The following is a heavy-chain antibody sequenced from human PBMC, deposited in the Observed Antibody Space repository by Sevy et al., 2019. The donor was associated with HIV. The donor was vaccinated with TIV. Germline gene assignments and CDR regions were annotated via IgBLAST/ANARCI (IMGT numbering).Heavy chain of an antibody. CDR2: IIPIFGTA. CDR3: ARVSSSGYYPYQGDAFDI. V-gene: IGHV1-69*06. Sequence: ASVKVSCKASGGTFSSYAISWVRQAPGQGLEWMGGIIPIFGTANYAQKFRGRVTITADKSTSTAYMELSSLRSEDTAVYYCARVSSSGYYPYQGDAFDIWGQGTMVTVSS. J-gene: IGHJ3*02. D-gene: IGHD3-22*01. CDR1: GGTFSSYA.